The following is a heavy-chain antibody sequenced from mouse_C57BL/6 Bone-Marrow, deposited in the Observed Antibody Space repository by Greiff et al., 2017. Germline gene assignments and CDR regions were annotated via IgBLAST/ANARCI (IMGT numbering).Heavy chain of an antibody. J-gene: IGHJ2*01. D-gene: IGHD1-1*01. CDR1: GYTFTSYW. CDR3: ARSLYYGSSYVFYYFDY. V-gene: IGHV1-55*01. CDR2: IYPGSGST. Sequence: QVQLQQPGAELVKPGASVKMSCKASGYTFTSYWITWVKQRPGQGLAWIGDIYPGSGSTNYNEKFKSKATLTVDTSSSTAYMQLSSLTSEDSAVYYCARSLYYGSSYVFYYFDYWGQGTTLTVSS.